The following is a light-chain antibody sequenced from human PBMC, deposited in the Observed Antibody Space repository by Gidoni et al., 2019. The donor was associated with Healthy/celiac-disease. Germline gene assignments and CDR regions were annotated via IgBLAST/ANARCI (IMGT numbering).Light chain of an antibody. J-gene: IGKJ1*01. V-gene: IGKV2-40*01. CDR3: MQRIEFPWT. CDR1: QSLLDSDDGNTY. CDR2: TPT. Sequence: DIVMTQTPLSLPVTPGEQASISCRSSQSLLDSDDGNTYLDLYLQKPGQSPQLLIYTPTYRASGVPDRFSGGGSGADFTLKISRVEAEDVGFYYCMQRIEFPWTFGQGTKVEIK.